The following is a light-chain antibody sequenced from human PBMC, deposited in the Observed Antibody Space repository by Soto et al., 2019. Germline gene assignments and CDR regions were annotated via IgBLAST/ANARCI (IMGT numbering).Light chain of an antibody. CDR1: QDISNY. CDR3: QKYNGAPPET. Sequence: VQMTQSPSSLSATVGDRVTITCRESQDISNYLAWHQQKPGQVSKLLIYAASTLQPGAPSRFSGSGSGTDFTLTISSLQPEDVAPYYCQKYNGAPPETFGPGTKVAIK. J-gene: IGKJ3*01. CDR2: AAS. V-gene: IGKV1-27*01.